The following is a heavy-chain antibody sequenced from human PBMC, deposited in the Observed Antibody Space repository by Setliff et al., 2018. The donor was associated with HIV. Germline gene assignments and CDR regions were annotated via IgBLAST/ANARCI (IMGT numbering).Heavy chain of an antibody. D-gene: IGHD6-19*01. V-gene: IGHV4-59*12. J-gene: IGHJ3*02. CDR3: ARSGDGPLRQWPGLDVFDI. Sequence: TGGSLRLSCAASGFTFSNAWMRWVRQAPGKGLEWIGYIYYSGSTYYNPSLKSRVTMSVTTSKNQFSLRLTSVTAADTAVYYCARSGDGPLRQWPGLDVFDIWGQGTMVTVSS. CDR1: GFTFSNAW. CDR2: IYYSGST.